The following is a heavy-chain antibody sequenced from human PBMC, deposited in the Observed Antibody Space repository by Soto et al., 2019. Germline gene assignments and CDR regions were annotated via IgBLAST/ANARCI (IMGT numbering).Heavy chain of an antibody. CDR2: IFYIGTT. J-gene: IGHJ4*02. CDR3: VRGGGGYGNGTIDY. D-gene: IGHD5-18*01. CDR1: GGSISNYY. Sequence: SETLSLTCTVSGGSISNYYWSWVRQSPGKGLEWIGYIFYIGTTNYNPSLKSRVTISLDTSKNQFSLKLRSVTAADTAIDYCVRGGGGYGNGTIDYWGQGTLVTVSS. V-gene: IGHV4-59*01.